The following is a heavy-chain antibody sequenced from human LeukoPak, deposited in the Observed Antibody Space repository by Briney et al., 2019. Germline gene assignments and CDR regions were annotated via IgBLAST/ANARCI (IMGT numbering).Heavy chain of an antibody. CDR2: INTNTGNP. Sequence: ASVKVSCKASGGTFTSYAMNWVRQAPGQGLEWMGWINTNTGNPTYAQGFTGRFVFSLDTSVSTAYLQISSLKAEDTAVYYCARAPHSSWPLPTYYFDYWGQGTLVTVSS. CDR1: GGTFTSYA. J-gene: IGHJ4*02. V-gene: IGHV7-4-1*02. D-gene: IGHD6-13*01. CDR3: ARAPHSSWPLPTYYFDY.